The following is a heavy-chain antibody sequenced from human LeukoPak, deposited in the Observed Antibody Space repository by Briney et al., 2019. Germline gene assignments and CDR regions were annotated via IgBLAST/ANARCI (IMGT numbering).Heavy chain of an antibody. CDR3: AKDRGGSGYYGAFDI. Sequence: PGRSLRLSCAASGFAFDDYAMHWVRQAPGKGLEWVSGISWNSGSIGYADSVKGRFTISRDNAKNSLYLQMNSLRAEDTALYYCAKDRGGSGYYGAFDIWGQGTMVTVSS. CDR1: GFAFDDYA. CDR2: ISWNSGSI. V-gene: IGHV3-9*01. D-gene: IGHD3-22*01. J-gene: IGHJ3*02.